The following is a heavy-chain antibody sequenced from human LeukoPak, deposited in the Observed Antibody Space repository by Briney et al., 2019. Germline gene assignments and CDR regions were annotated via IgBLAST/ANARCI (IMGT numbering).Heavy chain of an antibody. D-gene: IGHD3-10*02. CDR1: GFNFSTYS. CDR3: AELGITMIGGV. V-gene: IGHV3-21*01. CDR2: ISSSSTYI. J-gene: IGHJ6*04. Sequence: GGSLRLSCAASGFNFSTYSMNWVRHAPGKGLEWVSSISSSSTYIDYADSVKGRFTISRDNAKNSLYLQMNSLRAEDTAVYYCAELGITMIGGVWGKGTTVTISS.